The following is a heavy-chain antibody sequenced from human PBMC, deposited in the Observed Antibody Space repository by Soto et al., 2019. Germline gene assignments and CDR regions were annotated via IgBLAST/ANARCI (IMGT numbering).Heavy chain of an antibody. Sequence: ASVKASCKASGYTFTSSGISWARQTAVQGLEWMKWIGAYNGNTNYAQRLQGRVTMTIDTSTSTAYKELRSLRSDDKAVYYCARDISTQNIIISGNYIDHWGQGTLVTVSS. CDR2: IGAYNGNT. CDR1: GYTFTSSG. V-gene: IGHV1-18*04. CDR3: ARDISTQNIIISGNYIDH. J-gene: IGHJ5*02. D-gene: IGHD3-3*01.